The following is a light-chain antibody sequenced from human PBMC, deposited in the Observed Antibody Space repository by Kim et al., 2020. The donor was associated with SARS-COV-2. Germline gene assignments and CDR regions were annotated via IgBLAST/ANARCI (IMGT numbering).Light chain of an antibody. CDR3: QQYYSTPPS. CDR1: QTVLYNSNNKNY. J-gene: IGKJ2*03. CDR2: WAS. V-gene: IGKV4-1*01. Sequence: MATLNCKSSQTVLYNSNNKNYLAWYQQKPGQAPKLLIYWASIRESGVSDRFSGSGSETDFTLTISSLQAEDVAVYYCQQYYSTPPSFGQGTKLEIK.